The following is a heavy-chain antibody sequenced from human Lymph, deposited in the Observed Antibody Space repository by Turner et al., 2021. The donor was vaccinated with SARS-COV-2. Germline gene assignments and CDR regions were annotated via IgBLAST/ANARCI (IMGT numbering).Heavy chain of an antibody. Sequence: EVQLVESGGGLVKPGGSLRLSCAASGFTFSSYTINWVRQAPGKGLEWVSSISSSSSYIYYADSVKGRFTISRDNAKNSLYLQMNSLRAEDTAVYYCARERYDSSGSESYYFDYWGQGTLVTVSS. J-gene: IGHJ4*02. V-gene: IGHV3-21*01. CDR1: GFTFSSYT. CDR3: ARERYDSSGSESYYFDY. CDR2: ISSSSSYI. D-gene: IGHD3-22*01.